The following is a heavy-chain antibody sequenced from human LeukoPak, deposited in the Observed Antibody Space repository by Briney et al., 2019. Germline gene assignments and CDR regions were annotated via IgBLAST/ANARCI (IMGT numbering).Heavy chain of an antibody. Sequence: GGSLRLSCAASGFTFSSYSMNWVRQAPGKGLEWVSSISSSSSYIYYADSVKGRFTISRDNAKNSLYLQMNSLRAEDTAVYYCARSAYYYDSSHFGPDYWGQGILVTVSS. CDR1: GFTFSSYS. V-gene: IGHV3-21*01. CDR3: ARSAYYYDSSHFGPDY. CDR2: ISSSSSYI. J-gene: IGHJ4*02. D-gene: IGHD3-22*01.